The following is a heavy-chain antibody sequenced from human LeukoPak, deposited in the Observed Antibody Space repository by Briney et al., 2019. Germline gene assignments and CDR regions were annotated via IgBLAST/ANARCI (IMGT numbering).Heavy chain of an antibody. CDR3: ARDGSGEDYLDY. V-gene: IGHV1-2*02. CDR2: INPNSGGT. D-gene: IGHD3-16*01. CDR1: GYTFTDYY. J-gene: IGHJ4*02. Sequence: ASVKVSCKASGYTFTDYYMHWVRQAPGQGLEWMGWINPNSGGTNYAQKFQGRVTITADKSTSTAYMELSSLRSEDTAVYYCARDGSGEDYLDYWGQGTLVTVSS.